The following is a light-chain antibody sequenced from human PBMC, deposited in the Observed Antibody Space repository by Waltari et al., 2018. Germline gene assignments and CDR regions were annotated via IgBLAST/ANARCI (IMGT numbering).Light chain of an antibody. CDR3: RHYVRLPAT. CDR1: QSVSRA. Sequence: EIVLTQSPGSLSSSPGERVTLSCRASQSVSRALAWYQQKPGQAPRLLIFGASNRATGIPDRFSGSGSATVFSLTISRLEPEDFAVYYCRHYVRLPATFGRGTKVEIK. CDR2: GAS. V-gene: IGKV3-20*01. J-gene: IGKJ1*01.